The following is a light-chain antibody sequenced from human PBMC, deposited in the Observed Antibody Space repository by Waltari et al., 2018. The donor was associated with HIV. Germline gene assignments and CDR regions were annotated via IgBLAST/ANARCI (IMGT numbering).Light chain of an antibody. J-gene: IGLJ3*02. Sequence: QSVLTQTPSASRAPGQRILMSCSGATSNVGNNFFSWFQQVSGGAPKLVIYRNDQRPSGVPARFSAAKSGSTASLAIAGLQSDDEAEYFCASWDDNLNHWVFGGGTKLTV. CDR2: RND. CDR3: ASWDDNLNHWV. V-gene: IGLV1-44*01. CDR1: TSNVGNNF.